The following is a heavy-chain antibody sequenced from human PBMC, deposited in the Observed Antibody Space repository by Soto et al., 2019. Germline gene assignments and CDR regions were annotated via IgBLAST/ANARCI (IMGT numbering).Heavy chain of an antibody. J-gene: IGHJ4*02. CDR2: ISSSSSYI. CDR1: GFTFSSYS. CDR3: ARAPPGYSYGYGLGY. D-gene: IGHD5-18*01. V-gene: IGHV3-21*01. Sequence: EVQLVESGGGLVKPGGSLRLSCAASGFTFSSYSMNWVRQAPGKGLEWVSSISSSSSYIYYADSVKGRFTISRDNANNSLYLQMTSMRAGVTAVSDCARAPPGYSYGYGLGYWGQGTLVTVSS.